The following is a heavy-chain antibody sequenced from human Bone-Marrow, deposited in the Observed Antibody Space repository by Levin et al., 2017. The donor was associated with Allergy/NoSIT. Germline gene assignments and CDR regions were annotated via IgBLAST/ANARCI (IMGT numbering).Heavy chain of an antibody. CDR1: GYTFTSYA. CDR3: ARVKWVGSGSYYKGSWFDP. V-gene: IGHV7-4-1*02. D-gene: IGHD3-10*01. Sequence: ASVKVSCKASGYTFTSYAMNWVRQAPGQGLEWMGWINTNTGNPTYAQGFTGRFVFSLDTSVSTAYLQISSLKAEDTAVYYCARVKWVGSGSYYKGSWFDPWGQGTLVTVSS. CDR2: INTNTGNP. J-gene: IGHJ5*02.